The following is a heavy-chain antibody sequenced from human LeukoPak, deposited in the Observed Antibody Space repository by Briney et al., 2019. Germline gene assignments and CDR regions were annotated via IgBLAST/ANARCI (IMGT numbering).Heavy chain of an antibody. J-gene: IGHJ2*01. CDR3: AHRPRIGGFDL. CDR2: IYWDDDK. D-gene: IGHD2/OR15-2a*01. Sequence: SGPTLVKPTQTLTLTCTFSGFSLSISGVGVGWIRQPPGKALEWLALIYWDDDKRYSPSLRSRLTITKDTSKKQVVLTMTNMDPVDTATYYCAHRPRIGGFDLWGRGTLVTVSS. V-gene: IGHV2-5*02. CDR1: GFSLSISGVG.